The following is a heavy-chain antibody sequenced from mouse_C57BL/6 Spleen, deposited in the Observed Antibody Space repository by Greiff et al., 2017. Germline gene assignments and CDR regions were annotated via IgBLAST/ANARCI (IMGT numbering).Heavy chain of an antibody. Sequence: VQLQQPGAELVKPGASVKLSCKASGYTFTSYWMHWVKQRPGQGLEWIGMIHPNSGSTNYNEKFKSKATLTVDKSSSTAYMQLSSLTSEDSAVYYCARNYGSSDSWYFDVWGTGTTVTVSS. V-gene: IGHV1-64*01. D-gene: IGHD1-1*01. CDR1: GYTFTSYW. CDR2: IHPNSGST. J-gene: IGHJ1*03. CDR3: ARNYGSSDSWYFDV.